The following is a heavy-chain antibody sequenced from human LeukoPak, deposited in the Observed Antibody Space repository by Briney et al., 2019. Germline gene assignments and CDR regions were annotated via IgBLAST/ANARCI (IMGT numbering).Heavy chain of an antibody. CDR2: ISSSSTI. CDR1: GFTFSSYS. CDR3: ARALEVVVITTPYFGY. V-gene: IGHV3-48*01. J-gene: IGHJ4*02. Sequence: GGSLRLSCAASGFTFSSYSMNWVRQAPVKGLEWVSYISSSSTIYYADSVKGRFTISRDNSKNTLYLQMNGLRAEDTAVYYCARALEVVVITTPYFGYWGQGTLVTVSS. D-gene: IGHD3-22*01.